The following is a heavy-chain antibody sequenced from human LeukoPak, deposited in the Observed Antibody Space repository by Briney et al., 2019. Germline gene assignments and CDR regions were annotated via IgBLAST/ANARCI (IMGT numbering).Heavy chain of an antibody. J-gene: IGHJ4*02. CDR1: GYTFTSYG. CDR2: ISAYNGNT. D-gene: IGHD4-17*01. CDR3: ARSQRTTVTTRLIY. Sequence: GASVKVSCKASGYTFTSYGITWVRQAPGQGLEWMGWISAYNGNTNYAQKLQGRVTMTTDTSTSTAYMELRSLRSDDTTVYYCARSQRTTVTTRLIYWGQGTLVTVSS. V-gene: IGHV1-18*01.